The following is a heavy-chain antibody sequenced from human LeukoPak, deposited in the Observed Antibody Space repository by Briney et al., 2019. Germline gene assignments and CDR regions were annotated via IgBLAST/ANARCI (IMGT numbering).Heavy chain of an antibody. Sequence: PSETLSLTCAVYGGSFSGYYWSWIRQPPGKGLEWIGEINHSGSTNYNPSLKSRVTISVDTSKKQFSLRLSSVTAADTAVYHCARGVVRNCDFWSGLKNWFDPWGQGTLVTVSS. V-gene: IGHV4-34*01. CDR1: GGSFSGYY. CDR2: INHSGST. J-gene: IGHJ5*02. D-gene: IGHD3-3*01. CDR3: ARGVVRNCDFWSGLKNWFDP.